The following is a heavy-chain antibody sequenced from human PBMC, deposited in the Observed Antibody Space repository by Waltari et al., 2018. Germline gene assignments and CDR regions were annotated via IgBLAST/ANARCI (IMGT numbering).Heavy chain of an antibody. D-gene: IGHD3-9*01. CDR1: GFTVSSNY. CDR2: IYSGGST. CDR3: ARAGYDILTGYPVHFDY. V-gene: IGHV3-53*01. J-gene: IGHJ4*02. Sequence: EVQLVESGGGLIQPGGSLRLSCAASGFTVSSNYMSWVRQAPGKGLEWVSVIYSGGSTYYAASVKGRFTISRDNSKNTLYLQMNSLRAEDTAVYYCARAGYDILTGYPVHFDYWGQGTLVTVSS.